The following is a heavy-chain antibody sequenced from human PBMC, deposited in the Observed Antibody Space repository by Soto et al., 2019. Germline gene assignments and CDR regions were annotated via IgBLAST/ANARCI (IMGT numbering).Heavy chain of an antibody. V-gene: IGHV3-30*18. Sequence: PGGSLRLSCAASGFTFSSYFMHWVRQAPGKGLEWVAVISYDGSNKYYADSVKGRFTISRDNSKNTLYLQMNSLRAEDTAVYYCAKDTQPVVGATGGGYYYYVMDVWGQGTTVTVSS. CDR3: AKDTQPVVGATGGGYYYYVMDV. CDR2: ISYDGSNK. D-gene: IGHD1-26*01. CDR1: GFTFSSYF. J-gene: IGHJ6*02.